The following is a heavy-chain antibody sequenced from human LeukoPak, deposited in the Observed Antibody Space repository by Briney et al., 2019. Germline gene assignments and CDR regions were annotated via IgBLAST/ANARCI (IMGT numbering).Heavy chain of an antibody. CDR1: GGSFSGYY. D-gene: IGHD3-10*01. J-gene: IGHJ6*03. V-gene: IGHV4-34*01. CDR2: ITHSGST. Sequence: SETLSLTCAVYGGSFSGYYWSWIRQPPGKGLEWIGEITHSGSTNYNPSLKSRVTISVDTSKNQFSLKLSSVTAADTAVYYRARGRYYGSGSYKSYYYYMDGWGKGTTVTVSS. CDR3: ARGRYYGSGSYKSYYYYMDG.